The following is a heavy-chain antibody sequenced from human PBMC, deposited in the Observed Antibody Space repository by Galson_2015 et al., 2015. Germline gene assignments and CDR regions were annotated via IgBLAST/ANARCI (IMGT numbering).Heavy chain of an antibody. CDR3: AREQVAGTAGY. Sequence: SGYIFTSTGIRWVRQAPGQGLEWMGWISPYNGNTNYAQKLQGRVTMTTDTSTSTAYMELRSLRSDDTAMYYCAREQVAGTAGYWGQGTLVTVSS. D-gene: IGHD6-19*01. V-gene: IGHV1-18*01. CDR2: ISPYNGNT. J-gene: IGHJ4*02. CDR1: GYIFTSTG.